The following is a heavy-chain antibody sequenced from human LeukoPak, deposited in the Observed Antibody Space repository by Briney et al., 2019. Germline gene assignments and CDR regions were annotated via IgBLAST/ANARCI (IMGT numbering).Heavy chain of an antibody. Sequence: GGSLRLSCAASGLTFSSYGMHWVRQAPGKGLEWVAVISYDGSNKYYADSVKGRFTISRDNSKNTLYLQMNSLRAEDTAVYYCAKDRCSNGVGCYYYYMDVWGKGTSVTISS. CDR2: ISYDGSNK. V-gene: IGHV3-30*18. D-gene: IGHD2-8*01. CDR1: GLTFSSYG. J-gene: IGHJ6*03. CDR3: AKDRCSNGVGCYYYYMDV.